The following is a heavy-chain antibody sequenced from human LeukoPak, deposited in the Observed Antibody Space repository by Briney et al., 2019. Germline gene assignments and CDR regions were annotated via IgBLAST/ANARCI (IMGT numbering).Heavy chain of an antibody. J-gene: IGHJ4*02. CDR3: ARENSGYDGGFDY. CDR2: ISDVGTT. CDR1: GFTFRSYE. D-gene: IGHD5-12*01. Sequence: GGSLRLSCTTSGFTFRSYEMSWVRQAPGTRLEWVSYISDVGTTYYADSVKGRFTISRDNAKNSLFLQMNSLRAEDTAVYFCARENSGYDGGFDYWGQGTLVTVSS. V-gene: IGHV3-48*03.